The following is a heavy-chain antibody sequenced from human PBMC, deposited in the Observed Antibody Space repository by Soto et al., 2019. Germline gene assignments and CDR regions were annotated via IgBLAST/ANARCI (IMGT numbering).Heavy chain of an antibody. CDR1: GGSISSSSYY. D-gene: IGHD3-22*01. V-gene: IGHV4-39*01. CDR2: IYYSGST. J-gene: IGHJ6*02. Sequence: SETLSLTCTVSGGSISSSSYYWGWIRQPPGKGLEWIGSIYYSGSTYYNPSLKSRVTISVDTSKNQFSLKLSSVTAADTAVYYCARAQYYYDSSGYYSRYYYGMDVWGQGTTVTVSS. CDR3: ARAQYYYDSSGYYSRYYYGMDV.